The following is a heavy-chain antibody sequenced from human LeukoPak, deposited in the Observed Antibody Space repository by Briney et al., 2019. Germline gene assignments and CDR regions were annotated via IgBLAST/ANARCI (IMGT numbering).Heavy chain of an antibody. D-gene: IGHD1-1*01. V-gene: IGHV4-34*01. J-gene: IGHJ4*02. CDR1: GGSFSGYY. CDR3: ARGRNGLERKDFDY. Sequence: SETLSLTCAVHGGSFSGYYWSWIRQPPGKGLEWIGEINHSGSTNYNPSLKSRVTISVDTSKNQFSLKLSSVTAADTAVYYCARGRNGLERKDFDYWGQGTLVTVSS. CDR2: INHSGST.